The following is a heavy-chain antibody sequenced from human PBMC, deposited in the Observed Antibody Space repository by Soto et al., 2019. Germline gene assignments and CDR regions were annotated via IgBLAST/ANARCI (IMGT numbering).Heavy chain of an antibody. D-gene: IGHD2-2*01. V-gene: IGHV1-2*02. CDR2: INPNSGGT. CDR1: GYTFTGYY. J-gene: IGHJ6*02. CDR3: ARGRYCSSTSCYWGYYYYGMDV. Sequence: GSVKVSCKASGYTFTGYYMHWVRQAPGQGLEWMGWINPNSGGTNYAQKFQGRVAMTRDTSISTAYMELSRLRSDDTVVYYCARGRYCSSTSCYWGYYYYGMDVWGQGTTVTVSS.